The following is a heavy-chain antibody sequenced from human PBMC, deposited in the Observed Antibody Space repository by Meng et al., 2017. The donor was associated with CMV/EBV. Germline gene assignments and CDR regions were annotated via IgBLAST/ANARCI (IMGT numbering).Heavy chain of an antibody. CDR3: ARLHDYGDPRGDY. J-gene: IGHJ4*02. V-gene: IGHV3-72*01. Sequence: LSLTCAASGFTFSDHYMDWVRQAPGKGLEWVGRTRNKANSYTTEYAASVKGRFTISRDDSKNSLYLQMNSLKTEDTAVYYCARLHDYGDPRGDYWGQGTLVTVSS. D-gene: IGHD4-17*01. CDR1: GFTFSDHY. CDR2: TRNKANSYTT.